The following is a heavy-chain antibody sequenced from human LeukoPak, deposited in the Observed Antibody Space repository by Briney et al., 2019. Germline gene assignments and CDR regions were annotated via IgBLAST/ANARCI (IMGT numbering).Heavy chain of an antibody. J-gene: IGHJ4*02. V-gene: IGHV3-74*01. CDR2: ISSDGANA. CDR3: ARGGGVVDFWSGPSPGFDY. Sequence: PGGSLRLSCAASGFTFSTYWMHWVRQVPGKGLVWVSRISSDGANANYADSVKGRFTIPRDNGRNSLYLQMNSLRAEDTALYYCARGGGVVDFWSGPSPGFDYWGQGTLVTVSS. CDR1: GFTFSTYW. D-gene: IGHD3-3*01.